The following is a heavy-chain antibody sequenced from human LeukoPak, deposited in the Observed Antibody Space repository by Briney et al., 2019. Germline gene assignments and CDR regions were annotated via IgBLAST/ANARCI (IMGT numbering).Heavy chain of an antibody. V-gene: IGHV4-38-2*02. CDR2: IYHSGST. CDR3: ARHRGANWNDEENYFDC. J-gene: IGHJ4*02. CDR1: GYSISSGYY. D-gene: IGHD1-1*01. Sequence: PSETLSLTCTVSGYSISSGYYWGWIRQPPGKGLEWIGSIYHSGSTYYNPSLKSRVTISVDTSKNQFSLKLSSVTAADTAVYYCARHRGANWNDEENYFDCWGQGTLVTVSS.